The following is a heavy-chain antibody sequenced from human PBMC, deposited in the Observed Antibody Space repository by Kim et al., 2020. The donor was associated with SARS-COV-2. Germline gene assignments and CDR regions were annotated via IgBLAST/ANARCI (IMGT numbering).Heavy chain of an antibody. V-gene: IGHV3-23*01. CDR2: ISASGGDT. CDR1: GFTFSSYA. Sequence: GGSLRLSCAASGFTFSSYAMSWVRQAPGKGLEWVSRISASGGDTYYADSVQGRFTISRDNSKNALNLEMNSLRAEDTALYYCAKVTTLSPLFYDYWGQGT. D-gene: IGHD4-4*01. CDR3: AKVTTLSPLFYDY. J-gene: IGHJ4*02.